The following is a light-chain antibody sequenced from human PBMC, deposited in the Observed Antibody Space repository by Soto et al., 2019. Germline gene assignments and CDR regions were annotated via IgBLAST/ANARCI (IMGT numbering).Light chain of an antibody. CDR3: QHYGHALWA. CDR2: GAS. Sequence: EVVVTQSPGNLSLSPGERATLSCRASQSVTSDYLAWYQQKPGQSPRLLMSGASRRATGVPARFSCSWSGTDFTLTISRLEPEDFAVYYCQHYGHALWAFGQGTKVDIK. J-gene: IGKJ1*01. V-gene: IGKV3-20*01. CDR1: QSVTSDY.